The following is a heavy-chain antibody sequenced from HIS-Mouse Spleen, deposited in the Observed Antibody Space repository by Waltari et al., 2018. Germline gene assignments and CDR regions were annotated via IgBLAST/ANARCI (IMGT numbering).Heavy chain of an antibody. D-gene: IGHD4-4*01. Sequence: EVQLVESGGGLVQPGGSLRLSCAASGFTFSSYDMHWVRQATGNVRGWDSAIGTAGDTYYPGSLKGRFTISRENAKNSLYLQMNSLRAGDTAVYYCARGYSNYVPYVDYWGQGTLVTVSS. J-gene: IGHJ4*02. CDR2: IGTAGDT. CDR1: GFTFSSYD. CDR3: ARGYSNYVPYVDY. V-gene: IGHV3-13*01.